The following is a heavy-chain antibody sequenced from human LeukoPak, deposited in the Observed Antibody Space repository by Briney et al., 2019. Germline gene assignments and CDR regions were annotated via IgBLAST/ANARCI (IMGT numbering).Heavy chain of an antibody. CDR1: GFSFSSYA. CDR3: ARHSRVFKLGDSFDI. Sequence: GGSLRLSCAASGFSFSSYAMTWVRQAPGKGLEWISAINGGAYSTSYADSVKGRFTISRDNSKNTLYLQMNSLRAEDTSVYYCARHSRVFKLGDSFDIWGQGTLVTVSS. D-gene: IGHD4-11*01. V-gene: IGHV3-23*01. J-gene: IGHJ3*02. CDR2: INGGAYST.